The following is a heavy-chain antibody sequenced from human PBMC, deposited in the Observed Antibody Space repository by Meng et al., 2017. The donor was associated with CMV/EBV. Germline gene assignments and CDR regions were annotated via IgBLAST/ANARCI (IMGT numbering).Heavy chain of an antibody. D-gene: IGHD4-17*01. CDR1: RFTFRTCI. CDR3: ARGPSFSDYDY. CDR2: MSPAESTI. V-gene: IGHV3-30*09. J-gene: IGHJ4*02. Sequence: TCAASRFTFRTCIRPWLRQAQGRELAWMTAMSPAESTINYPGYVKGRIVVYKANSKNIVYLQITNLTAGDTAVYYCARGPSFSDYDYWGQGTLVTVSS.